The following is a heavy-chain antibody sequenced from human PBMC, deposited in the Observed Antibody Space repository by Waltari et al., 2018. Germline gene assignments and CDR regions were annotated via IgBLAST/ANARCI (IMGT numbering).Heavy chain of an antibody. D-gene: IGHD3-3*01. CDR1: GFTFSSYS. J-gene: IGHJ4*02. V-gene: IGHV3-21*01. Sequence: EVQLVESGGGLVKPGGSLRLSCAASGFTFSSYSMNWVRQAPGKGLEWVSSISSSSSYIYYADSVKGRFTISRDNAKNSLYLQMNSLRAEDTAVYYCARMRLEWLEQPFDYWGQGTLVTVSS. CDR3: ARMRLEWLEQPFDY. CDR2: ISSSSSYI.